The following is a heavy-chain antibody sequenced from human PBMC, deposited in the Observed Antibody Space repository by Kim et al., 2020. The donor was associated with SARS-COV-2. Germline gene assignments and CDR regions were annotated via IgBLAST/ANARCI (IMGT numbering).Heavy chain of an antibody. J-gene: IGHJ4*01. CDR2: ISSSSNYI. V-gene: IGHV3-21*01. D-gene: IGHD2-15*01. Sequence: GGSLRLSCVASGFSFITYSMNWVRQAPGKGLEWVSSISSSSNYIYYADSVKGRFTISRDNAKKSLYLQMNSLRAEDTAVYYCARDLRYCSGGSCPQTDY. CDR3: ARDLRYCSGGSCPQTDY. CDR1: GFSFITYS.